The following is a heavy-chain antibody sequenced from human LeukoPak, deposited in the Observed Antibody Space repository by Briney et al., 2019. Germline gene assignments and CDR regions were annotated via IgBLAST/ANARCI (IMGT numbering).Heavy chain of an antibody. CDR2: IYYSGST. V-gene: IGHV4-39*01. J-gene: IGHJ5*02. CDR1: GGSISSSSYY. CDR3: ARHSGLRSPFDP. D-gene: IGHD3-3*01. Sequence: PSETLSLTCTVSGGSISSSSYYWGWIRQPPAKGLEWIGSIYYSGSTYYNPSLKSRITIFVDMSKNQFSLKLSSVTAADTALYYCARHSGLRSPFDPWGQGTLVTVTS.